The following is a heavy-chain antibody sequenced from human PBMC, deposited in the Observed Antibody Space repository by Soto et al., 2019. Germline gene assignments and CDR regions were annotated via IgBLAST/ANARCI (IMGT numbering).Heavy chain of an antibody. V-gene: IGHV4-34*01. J-gene: IGHJ1*01. CDR3: ARGPKGYSSSWYID. CDR2: ITHTGST. D-gene: IGHD6-13*01. Sequence: SETLSLTCAVYGGSFSGYCWSWIRQPPGKGLEWIGEITHTGSTNYNPSLKSRVTISLDTSKNQFSLKLSSLTAADTAVYYCARGPKGYSSSWYIDWGQGTLVTVSS. CDR1: GGSFSGYC.